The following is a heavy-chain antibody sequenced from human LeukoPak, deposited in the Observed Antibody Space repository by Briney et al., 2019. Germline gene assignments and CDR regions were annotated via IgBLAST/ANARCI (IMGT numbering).Heavy chain of an antibody. CDR2: INPNSSGT. Sequence: GASVKVSCKASGYTFTGYYMHWVRQAPGQGLEWMGWINPNSSGTNYAQKFQGRVTMTRDTSISTAYMELSRLRSDDTAVYYCARGQDYGGNSDAFDIWGQGTMVTVSS. J-gene: IGHJ3*02. D-gene: IGHD4-23*01. V-gene: IGHV1-2*02. CDR1: GYTFTGYY. CDR3: ARGQDYGGNSDAFDI.